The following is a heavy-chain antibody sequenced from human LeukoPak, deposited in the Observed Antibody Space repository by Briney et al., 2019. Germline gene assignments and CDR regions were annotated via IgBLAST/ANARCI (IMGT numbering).Heavy chain of an antibody. V-gene: IGHV3-64*01. CDR3: ARGRIIRGTSSSYYGMDV. J-gene: IGHJ6*02. D-gene: IGHD2/OR15-2a*01. CDR1: GFTFSRYV. Sequence: GGSLRLSCAASGFTFSRYVMHWVRQAPGKGLEYVSGISSIGGTTYYANSVEGRFTISRDNSKNTLSLQMGSLRVEDMAVYYCARGRIIRGTSSSYYGMDVWGQGTTVTVSS. CDR2: ISSIGGTT.